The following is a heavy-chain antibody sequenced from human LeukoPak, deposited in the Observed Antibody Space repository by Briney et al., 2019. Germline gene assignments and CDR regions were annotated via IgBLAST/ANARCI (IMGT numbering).Heavy chain of an antibody. CDR2: INHSGST. CDR1: GGSFSGYY. D-gene: IGHD4-17*01. J-gene: IGHJ6*03. Sequence: SETLSLTCAVYGGSFSGYYWSWIRQPPGKGLEWIGEINHSGSTNYNPSLKSRVTISVDTSKNQFSLKLSSVTAADTAVYYCAREGSTVTPNNYYYYYYMDVWGKGTTVTVSS. V-gene: IGHV4-34*01. CDR3: AREGSTVTPNNYYYYYYMDV.